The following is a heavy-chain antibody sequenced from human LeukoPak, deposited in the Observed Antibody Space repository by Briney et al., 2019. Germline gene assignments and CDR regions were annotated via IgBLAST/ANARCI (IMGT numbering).Heavy chain of an antibody. D-gene: IGHD3-10*01. CDR1: GSTFSSYA. V-gene: IGHV3-30*02. J-gene: IGHJ6*03. Sequence: GGSLRLSCAASGSTFSSYAMHWVRQAPGKGLGWVAFIRYDGSNKYYADSVKGRFTISRDNSKNTLYLQMNSLRAEDTAVYYCAKAGRITMVRGVNKNYYYYYMDVWGKGTTVTISS. CDR3: AKAGRITMVRGVNKNYYYYYMDV. CDR2: IRYDGSNK.